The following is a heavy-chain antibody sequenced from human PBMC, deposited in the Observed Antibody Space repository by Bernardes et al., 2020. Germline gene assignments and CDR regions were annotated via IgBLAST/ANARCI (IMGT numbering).Heavy chain of an antibody. CDR3: LRQQLHNWFDP. D-gene: IGHD6-13*01. CDR2: IYYSGST. Sequence: SETLSLTCTVSGGSISSSSYYWGWIRQPPGKGLEWIGSIYYSGSTYYNPSLKSRVTISVDTSKNQFSLKLSSVTAADTAVYYCLRQQLHNWFDPWGQGTLVTVSS. CDR1: GGSISSSSYY. V-gene: IGHV4-39*01. J-gene: IGHJ5*02.